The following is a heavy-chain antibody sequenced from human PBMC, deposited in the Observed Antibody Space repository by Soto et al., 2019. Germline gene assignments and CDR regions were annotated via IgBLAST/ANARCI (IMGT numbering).Heavy chain of an antibody. J-gene: IGHJ4*02. CDR1: SSGGCC. Sequence: SSGGCCRKRIRQPPGKGLEWIGYIYYSGSTYYNPSLKSRVTLSVDTSKNQFSLKLSSVTAADTAVYYCARGSYYYDGSGYWPYWGKGTLVTVSS. CDR2: IYYSGST. D-gene: IGHD3-22*01. V-gene: IGHV4-30-4*01. CDR3: ARGSYYYDGSGYWPY.